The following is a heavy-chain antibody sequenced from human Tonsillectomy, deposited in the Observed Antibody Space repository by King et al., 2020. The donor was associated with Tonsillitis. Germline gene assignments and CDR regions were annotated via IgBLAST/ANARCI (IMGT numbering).Heavy chain of an antibody. CDR3: ARDVYVGYCSSTSCEYWFDP. D-gene: IGHD2-2*01. J-gene: IGHJ5*02. CDR1: GGSISSGSYY. V-gene: IGHV4-61*02. CDR2: IYSSGST. Sequence: VQLQESGPGLVKPSQTLSLTCTVSGGSISSGSYYWSWIRQPAGKGLEWIGRIYSSGSTNYNPSLKSRVTMSVDTSKNQFSLKLSSVTAADTAVYYCARDVYVGYCSSTSCEYWFDPWGQGTLVTVSS.